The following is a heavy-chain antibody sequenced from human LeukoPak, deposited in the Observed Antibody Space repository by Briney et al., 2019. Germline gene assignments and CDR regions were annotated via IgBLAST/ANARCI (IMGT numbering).Heavy chain of an antibody. CDR1: GFTFSSYW. CDR2: IKKDGSEK. Sequence: GGTMRLSCAASGFTFSSYWMSWVRQAPGKGLEWVANIKKDGSEKYYVDSVKGRFTISRDNAKNSLYVQMNSLRAEDTAVYYCARATWDPNYYYYMDVWGKGTTVTISS. CDR3: ARATWDPNYYYYMDV. J-gene: IGHJ6*03. V-gene: IGHV3-7*01. D-gene: IGHD1-26*01.